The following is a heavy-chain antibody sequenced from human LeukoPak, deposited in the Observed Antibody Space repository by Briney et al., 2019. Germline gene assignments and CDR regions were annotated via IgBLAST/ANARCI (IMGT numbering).Heavy chain of an antibody. D-gene: IGHD5-12*01. Sequence: ASVKVSCKASGYTFTGYYMHWVRHAPGQGLEWMGWINPNSGGTNYAQTFQGRVTMTRDTSISTAYMELSRLRSDDTAVYYCARSRSGYDDYYYYGMDVWGQGTTVTVSS. CDR1: GYTFTGYY. CDR3: ARSRSGYDDYYYYGMDV. V-gene: IGHV1-2*02. J-gene: IGHJ6*02. CDR2: INPNSGGT.